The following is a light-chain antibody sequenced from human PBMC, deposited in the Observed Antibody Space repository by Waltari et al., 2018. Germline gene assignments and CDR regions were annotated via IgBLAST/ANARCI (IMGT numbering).Light chain of an antibody. CDR1: SSNIGSNT. J-gene: IGLJ1*01. Sequence: QSVLTQPPSASGTPGQRVTISCSGSSSNIGSNTVNWYQQLPGTAPKLRNYGDNRRPSGVPDRFAGSKSGTSVSLVISGLQSEDAADYYCAVWDGSLNHYVFGAGTKITVL. V-gene: IGLV1-44*01. CDR2: GDN. CDR3: AVWDGSLNHYV.